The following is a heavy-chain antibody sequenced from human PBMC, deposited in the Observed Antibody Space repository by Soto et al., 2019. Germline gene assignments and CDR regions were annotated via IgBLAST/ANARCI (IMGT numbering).Heavy chain of an antibody. CDR2: ISAYNGNT. J-gene: IGHJ6*03. Sequence: ASVKVSCKASGYTFTSYGISWARQAPGQGLEWMGWISAYNGNTNYAQKLQGRVTMTTDTSTSTAYMELRSLRSDDAAVYYCAREVSGSSLFYYYYYMDVWGKGTTVTVSS. D-gene: IGHD6-6*01. CDR1: GYTFTSYG. V-gene: IGHV1-18*01. CDR3: AREVSGSSLFYYYYYMDV.